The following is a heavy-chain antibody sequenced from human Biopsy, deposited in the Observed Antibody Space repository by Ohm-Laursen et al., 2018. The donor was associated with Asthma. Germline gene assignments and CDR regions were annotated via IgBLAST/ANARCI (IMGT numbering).Heavy chain of an antibody. CDR3: ARAYGGSFFSGSFDI. J-gene: IGHJ3*02. D-gene: IGHD4-23*01. Sequence: SLRLSCAASGFSFSNFAIHWVRQAPGKGLEWVGVISKDASTQDYADSVKGRFTMARDNSKNTLDLQMNSLRAEDTAVYYCARAYGGSFFSGSFDIRGQGTMVTVSS. V-gene: IGHV3-30*07. CDR2: ISKDASTQ. CDR1: GFSFSNFA.